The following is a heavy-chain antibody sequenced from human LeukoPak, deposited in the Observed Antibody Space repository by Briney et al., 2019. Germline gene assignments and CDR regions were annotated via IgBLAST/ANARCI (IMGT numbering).Heavy chain of an antibody. CDR3: ASSITLIRGVIIAAYDDFDY. V-gene: IGHV3-66*01. Sequence: PGGSLRLSCAATGFSVSSNNMSWVRQAPGKGLEWVSVIYVGGTTYLADSVKGRFIISKDNSKNTVFLQMNSLRAEDTAVYFCASSITLIRGVIIAAYDDFDYWGQGTLVTVSS. D-gene: IGHD3-10*01. CDR2: IYVGGTT. J-gene: IGHJ4*02. CDR1: GFSVSSNN.